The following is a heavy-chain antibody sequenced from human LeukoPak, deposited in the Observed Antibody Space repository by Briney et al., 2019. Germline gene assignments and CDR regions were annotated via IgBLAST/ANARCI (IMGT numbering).Heavy chain of an antibody. V-gene: IGHV3-30*18. J-gene: IGHJ4*02. CDR3: AKDRQPPEPHIVVVTAIRNYFDY. CDR1: GFTFSSYG. D-gene: IGHD2-21*02. Sequence: PGGSLRLSCAASGFTFSSYGMHWVRQAPGKGLEWVAVISYDGSNKYYADSVKGRFTISRDNSKNTLYLQMNSLRAEDTAVYYCAKDRQPPEPHIVVVTAIRNYFDYWGQGTLVTVSS. CDR2: ISYDGSNK.